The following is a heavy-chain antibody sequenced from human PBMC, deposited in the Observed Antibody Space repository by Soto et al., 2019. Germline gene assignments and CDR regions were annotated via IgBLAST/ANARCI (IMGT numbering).Heavy chain of an antibody. CDR1: GGSFGSSA. J-gene: IGHJ3*01. CDR3: ARLRRDWGDAFDL. D-gene: IGHD3-16*01. V-gene: IGHV1-69*01. CDR2: IIPVFDNA. Sequence: QVQLVQSGADVKKPGSSVKVSCKTSGGSFGSSAISWVRQAPAQGLEWMGEIIPVFDNANYAQNFQDRLTITADESTGTVFMQLSSLRSDDTAVYFCARLRRDWGDAFDLWGQGTFVTVSS.